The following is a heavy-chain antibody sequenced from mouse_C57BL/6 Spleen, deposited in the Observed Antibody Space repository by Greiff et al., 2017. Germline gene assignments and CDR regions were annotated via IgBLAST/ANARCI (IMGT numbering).Heavy chain of an antibody. CDR1: GYTFTSYG. V-gene: IGHV1-81*01. Sequence: VMLVESGAELARPGASVKLSCKASGYTFTSYGISWVKQSTGQGLEWIGEIYPSSGNTYYNEKFKGKATLTADKSSSTAYMELRSLTSEDSAVYFCAREDDYDVWGTGTTVTVSS. J-gene: IGHJ1*03. D-gene: IGHD2-4*01. CDR3: AREDDYDV. CDR2: IYPSSGNT.